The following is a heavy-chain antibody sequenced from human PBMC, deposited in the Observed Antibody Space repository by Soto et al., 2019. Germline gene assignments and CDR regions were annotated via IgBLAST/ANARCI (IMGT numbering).Heavy chain of an antibody. Sequence: GGSLTLSCAASGFTFNRYGMSWFRQAPGKGLEWVSAISGSGDSTYYADSVKGRFTISRDSSNNTLYLQMNNLRADDTALYFCVKLRLELLYLDSWGLGALVTVSS. D-gene: IGHD1-7*01. J-gene: IGHJ4*02. CDR2: ISGSGDST. CDR3: VKLRLELLYLDS. V-gene: IGHV3-23*01. CDR1: GFTFNRYG.